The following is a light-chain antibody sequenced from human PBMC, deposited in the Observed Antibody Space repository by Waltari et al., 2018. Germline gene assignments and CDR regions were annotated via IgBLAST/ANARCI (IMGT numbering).Light chain of an antibody. CDR1: TRDVGSYDL. Sequence: QSALTQPASVSGTPGQSITISCSGTTRDVGSYDLVSWYQQHPGEAPKLLICEVFKRPPDTSSRFSGAKSGSTASLTISGLQPEDEADYYCCSYAGRGTYVFGSGTKVTVL. J-gene: IGLJ1*01. CDR2: EVF. CDR3: CSYAGRGTYV. V-gene: IGLV2-23*02.